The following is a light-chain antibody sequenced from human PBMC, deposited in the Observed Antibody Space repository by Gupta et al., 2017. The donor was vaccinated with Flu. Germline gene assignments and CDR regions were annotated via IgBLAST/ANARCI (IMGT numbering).Light chain of an antibody. V-gene: IGKV1-39*01. CDR1: QSIASD. Sequence: DIQMTQSPSSLSASVGDRVTITCWTSQSIASDLNWYQQKPGKAPKLLIYGASSLESGVPSRFSGSGSGTDITLTISSLQPEDVATYYCQQSHSTPLTFGQGTKVEI. CDR3: QQSHSTPLT. J-gene: IGKJ1*01. CDR2: GAS.